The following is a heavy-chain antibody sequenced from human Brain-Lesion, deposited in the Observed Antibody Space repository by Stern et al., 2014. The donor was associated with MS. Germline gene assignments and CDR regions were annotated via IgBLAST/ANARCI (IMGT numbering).Heavy chain of an antibody. V-gene: IGHV4-39*01. CDR3: AGEEDIRYCSGGSCTGNWFDP. CDR2: IYYSGNT. D-gene: IGHD2-15*01. Sequence: VQLVESGPGLVKPSETLSLTCTVAGGSVSSTSYAWAWIRQPPGKGLEWIGTIYYSGNTYYSPSLQSRLTISLDTSKNQFSLQLSSVTAADTAVYYCAGEEDIRYCSGGSCTGNWFDPWGQGTLVTVSS. CDR1: GGSVSSTSYA. J-gene: IGHJ5*02.